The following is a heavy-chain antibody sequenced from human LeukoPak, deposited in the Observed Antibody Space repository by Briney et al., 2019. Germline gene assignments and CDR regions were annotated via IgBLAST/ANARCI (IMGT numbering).Heavy chain of an antibody. J-gene: IGHJ6*03. D-gene: IGHD2-15*01. Sequence: GGSLRLSCAASGFTFSSYGMHWVRQAPGKGLEWVAFIRYDGSNKYYADSVKGRFTISGDNSKNTLYLQMNSLRAEDTAVYYCAKVAEYCSGGSCYGYYYYYMDVWGKGTTVTVSS. CDR2: IRYDGSNK. CDR3: AKVAEYCSGGSCYGYYYYYMDV. CDR1: GFTFSSYG. V-gene: IGHV3-30*02.